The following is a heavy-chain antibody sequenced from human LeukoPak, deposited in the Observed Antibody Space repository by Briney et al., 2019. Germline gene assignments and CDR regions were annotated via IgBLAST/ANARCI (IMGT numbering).Heavy chain of an antibody. CDR3: ARDPAVGVWSGFQY. J-gene: IGHJ4*02. CDR1: GFTFSSFA. Sequence: GGSLRLSCAASGFTFSSFAMHWVRQAPGKGLEWVAVIWHDGSTKYYADSVKGRFTISRDNSKNTLYLQMKSLRAEDTAVYYCARDPAVGVWSGFQYWGQGTLVTVS. CDR2: IWHDGSTK. D-gene: IGHD3-3*01. V-gene: IGHV3-33*01.